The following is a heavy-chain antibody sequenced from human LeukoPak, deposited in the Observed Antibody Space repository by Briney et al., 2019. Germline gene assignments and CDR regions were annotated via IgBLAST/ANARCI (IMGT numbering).Heavy chain of an antibody. J-gene: IGHJ6*02. CDR2: IYYSGST. D-gene: IGHD3-3*01. Sequence: PTETLSLTCTVSGGSISSYYWSWIRQPPGKGLEWIGYIYYSGSTNYNPSLKSRVTISVDTSKNQFSLKLSSVTAADTAVYYCARGYDFWSGLYYYYGMDVWGHGTTVTVSS. CDR1: GGSISSYY. V-gene: IGHV4-59*01. CDR3: ARGYDFWSGLYYYYGMDV.